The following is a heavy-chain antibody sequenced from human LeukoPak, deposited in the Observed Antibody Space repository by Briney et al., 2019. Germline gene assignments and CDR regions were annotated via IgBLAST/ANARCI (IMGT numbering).Heavy chain of an antibody. D-gene: IGHD3-16*02. Sequence: GRSLRLSCAASGFTFSSYAMSWVRQAPGKGLEWVSAISGSGGSTYYADSVKGRFTISRDNSKNTLYLQMNSLRAEDTAVYYCAKDGIVRPKGYWGQGTLVTVSS. CDR1: GFTFSSYA. CDR3: AKDGIVRPKGY. V-gene: IGHV3-23*01. CDR2: ISGSGGST. J-gene: IGHJ4*02.